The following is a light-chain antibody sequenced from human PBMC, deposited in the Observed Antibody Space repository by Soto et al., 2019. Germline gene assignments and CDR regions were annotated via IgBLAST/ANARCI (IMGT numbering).Light chain of an antibody. J-gene: IGLJ1*01. V-gene: IGLV1-51*01. CDR2: DNN. CDR1: SSNIGNNY. Sequence: QSVLTQPPSVSTAPGHKVTISCSGSSSNIGNNYVSWYQQLPGTAPKLLIYDNNKRPSGIPDRFSGSKSGTSATLGITGLQTGDEADYYCGTWDSSLSLYVFGTGTKVTVL. CDR3: GTWDSSLSLYV.